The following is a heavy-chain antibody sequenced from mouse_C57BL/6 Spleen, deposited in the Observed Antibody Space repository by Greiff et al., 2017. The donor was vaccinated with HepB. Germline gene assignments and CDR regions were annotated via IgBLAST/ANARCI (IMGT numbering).Heavy chain of an antibody. CDR1: GFTFSSYA. D-gene: IGHD2-1*01. CDR3: ARRVTTSYAMDY. Sequence: EVMLVESGGGLVKPGGSLKLSCAASGFTFSSYAMSWVRQTPEKRLEWVATISDGGSYTYYPDNVKGRFTISRDNAKNHLYLQMSHLKSEDTAMYYCARRVTTSYAMDYWGQGTSVTVSS. V-gene: IGHV5-4*03. CDR2: ISDGGSYT. J-gene: IGHJ4*01.